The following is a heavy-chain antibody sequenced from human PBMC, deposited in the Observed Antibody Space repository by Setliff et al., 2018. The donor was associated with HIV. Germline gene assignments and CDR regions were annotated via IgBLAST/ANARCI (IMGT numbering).Heavy chain of an antibody. CDR2: IYSSGNT. D-gene: IGHD3-3*01. V-gene: IGHV4-39*01. CDR1: GGSISTSSYY. CDR3: ATILVYGVYKWFNP. Sequence: SETLSLICAVYGGSISTSSYYWGWIRQPPGKGLEWIGSIYSSGNTYYSPSLTNRVSMSVDTSKNQFSLHLNSVTAADTAVYYCATILVYGVYKWFNPWGQGTLVTVSS. J-gene: IGHJ5*02.